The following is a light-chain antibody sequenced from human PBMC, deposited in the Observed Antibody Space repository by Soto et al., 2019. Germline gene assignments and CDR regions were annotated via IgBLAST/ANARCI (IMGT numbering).Light chain of an antibody. CDR2: EVS. V-gene: IGLV2-14*01. CDR1: SSDVGGYNY. J-gene: IGLJ1*01. Sequence: QSALTQPASVSGSPGQSITISCTGTSSDVGGYNYVSWYQQHPGKVPKLMIYEVSDRPSGVSNRFSGSKSGSTASLTISGLQAEDEADYYCSSYTGSTTYVFGTGTKLTVL. CDR3: SSYTGSTTYV.